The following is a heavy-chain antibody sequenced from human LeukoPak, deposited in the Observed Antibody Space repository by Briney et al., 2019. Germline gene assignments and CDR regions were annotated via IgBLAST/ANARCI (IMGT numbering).Heavy chain of an antibody. Sequence: PGGSLRLSCAASGFSFNTYSMNWVRQTPGKGLEWVSSISDSGSNTYYAGSVTGRFTISRDNSKNTVYLQLNSLRAEDTAIHYCANSYSSSSAFYFDYRGQGTLVTVSS. V-gene: IGHV3-23*01. CDR2: ISDSGSNT. CDR3: ANSYSSSSAFYFDY. J-gene: IGHJ4*02. D-gene: IGHD6-6*01. CDR1: GFSFNTYS.